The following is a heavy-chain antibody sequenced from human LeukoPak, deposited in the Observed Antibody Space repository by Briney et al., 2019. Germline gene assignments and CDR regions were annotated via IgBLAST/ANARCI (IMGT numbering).Heavy chain of an antibody. V-gene: IGHV4-59*01. CDR1: GGSISSYY. D-gene: IGHD1-26*01. Sequence: PSETLSLTCTVSGGSISSYYWSWIRQPPGKGLEWIGYIYYSGSTNYNPSLKSRVTISVDTSKNQFSLKLSSVAAADTAVYYCARERKTRGSYSVGYFDYWGQGTLVTVSS. CDR3: ARERKTRGSYSVGYFDY. J-gene: IGHJ4*02. CDR2: IYYSGST.